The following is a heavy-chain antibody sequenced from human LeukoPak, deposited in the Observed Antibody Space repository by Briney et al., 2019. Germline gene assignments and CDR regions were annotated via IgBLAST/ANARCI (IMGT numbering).Heavy chain of an antibody. CDR1: GYTLTELS. D-gene: IGHD2-8*01. Sequence: GASVKVSCKVSGYTLTELSMHWVRQAPGKGLEWMGGFDPEDGETIYAQKFQGRVTMTTDTSTTTAYMELRSLRSDDTAVYYCARWIPGMVYAQYYFDYWGQGTLVTVSS. V-gene: IGHV1-24*01. J-gene: IGHJ4*02. CDR2: FDPEDGET. CDR3: ARWIPGMVYAQYYFDY.